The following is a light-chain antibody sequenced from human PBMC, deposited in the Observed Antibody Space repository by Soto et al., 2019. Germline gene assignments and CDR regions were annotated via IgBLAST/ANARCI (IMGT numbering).Light chain of an antibody. J-gene: IGKJ1*01. Sequence: DIQMTQSPSTLSASVGDRVTITCRASQSISSWLAWYQQKPGKAPKLLIYDASSLESRVPSRFSGSGPGTEFTLTISNLQPDDCATYYCQQYENYWTFGQGTKVDIK. CDR3: QQYENYWT. CDR2: DAS. V-gene: IGKV1-5*01. CDR1: QSISSW.